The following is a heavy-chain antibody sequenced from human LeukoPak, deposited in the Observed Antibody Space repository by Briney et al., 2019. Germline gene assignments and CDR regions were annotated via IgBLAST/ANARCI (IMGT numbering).Heavy chain of an antibody. CDR2: IYHSGST. CDR3: AREGIVGATRVFGY. CDR1: GGSISSSNW. J-gene: IGHJ4*02. V-gene: IGHV4-4*02. Sequence: SETLSLTCAVSGGSISSSNWWSWIRQPPGKGLEWIGEIYHSGSTNYNPSLKSRVTISVDKSKTQFSLKLSSVTAADTAVYYCAREGIVGATRVFGYWGQGTLVTVSS. D-gene: IGHD1-26*01.